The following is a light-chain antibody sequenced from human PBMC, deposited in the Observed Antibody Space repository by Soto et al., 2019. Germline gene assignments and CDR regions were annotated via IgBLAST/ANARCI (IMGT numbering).Light chain of an antibody. CDR3: SSYAGNNWV. CDR1: SSDVGGYNY. Sequence: QSALTQPPSASGSPGQSVTISCTGTSSDVGGYNYVSWYQQHPGKAPKLMISEVSKRPSGVPDRFSGSKSGNTASLTVSGPQAEDEADYYCSSYAGNNWVFGGGTKLTVL. V-gene: IGLV2-8*01. CDR2: EVS. J-gene: IGLJ3*02.